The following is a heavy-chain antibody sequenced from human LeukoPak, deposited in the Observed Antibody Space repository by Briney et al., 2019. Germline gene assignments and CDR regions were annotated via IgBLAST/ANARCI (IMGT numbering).Heavy chain of an antibody. D-gene: IGHD3-10*01. J-gene: IGHJ6*02. CDR1: GFTVTTYY. CDR3: ASGYGSGSYSYYYGMDV. Sequence: GGSLRLSCAASGFTVTTYYMSWVRQAPGKGLEWVSVMYSGGNTDFADSVKGRFTISRDNSKNTLYLQMNSLRAEDTAVYYCASGYGSGSYSYYYGMDVWGQGTTVTVSS. V-gene: IGHV3-66*01. CDR2: MYSGGNT.